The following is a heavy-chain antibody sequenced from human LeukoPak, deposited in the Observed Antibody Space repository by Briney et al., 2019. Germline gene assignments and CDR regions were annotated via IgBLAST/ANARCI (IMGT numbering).Heavy chain of an antibody. D-gene: IGHD3-10*01. J-gene: IGHJ6*02. CDR1: GFTVTTYY. CDR3: ASGYGSGSYSYYYGMDV. Sequence: GGSLRLSCAASGFTVTTYYMSWVRQAPGKGLEWVSVMYSGGNTDFADSVKGRFTISRDNSKNTLYLQMNSLRAEDTAVYYCASGYGSGSYSYYYGMDVWGQGTTVTVSS. V-gene: IGHV3-66*01. CDR2: MYSGGNT.